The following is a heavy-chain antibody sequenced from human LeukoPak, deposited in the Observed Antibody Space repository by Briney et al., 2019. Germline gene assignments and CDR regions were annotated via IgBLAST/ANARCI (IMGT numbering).Heavy chain of an antibody. V-gene: IGHV4-34*01. CDR1: GGSFSGYY. J-gene: IGHJ4*02. D-gene: IGHD3-10*02. CDR2: INHSGST. Sequence: SETLSLTCAVYGGSFSGYYWSWIRQPPGKGPEWIGEINHSGSTNYNPSLKSRVTISVDTSKNQFSLKLSSVTAADTAVYYCARVGPGLGSGSRTFDYWGQGTLVTVSS. CDR3: ARVGPGLGSGSRTFDY.